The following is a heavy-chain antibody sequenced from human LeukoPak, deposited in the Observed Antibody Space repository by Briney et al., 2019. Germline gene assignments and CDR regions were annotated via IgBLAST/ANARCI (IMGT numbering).Heavy chain of an antibody. V-gene: IGHV3-21*01. Sequence: GGSLRLSCAASGFRFTSHSIFWVRQAPGKALEWISCINSRGTDMYHADSVKGRVTISRDDAKNSVFLQMNSLRAEDTAVYYCARGRGSMIIVETTDYWGQGTLVTVSS. CDR2: INSRGTDM. CDR3: ARGRGSMIIVETTDY. J-gene: IGHJ4*02. D-gene: IGHD3-22*01. CDR1: GFRFTSHS.